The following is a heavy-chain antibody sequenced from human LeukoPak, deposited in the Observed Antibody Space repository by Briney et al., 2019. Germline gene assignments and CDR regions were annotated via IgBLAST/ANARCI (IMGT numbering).Heavy chain of an antibody. D-gene: IGHD2-2*01. J-gene: IGHJ4*02. Sequence: GGSLRLSCVASGFTFSSYAMSWVRQAPGKWLEWVSGISGSGGSTYYADSVKGRFTISRDNSKNTLYLQMNSLRAEDTATYYCAVEDCSSISCYFFWGQGTLLTVYS. CDR1: GFTFSSYA. V-gene: IGHV3-23*01. CDR2: ISGSGGST. CDR3: AVEDCSSISCYFF.